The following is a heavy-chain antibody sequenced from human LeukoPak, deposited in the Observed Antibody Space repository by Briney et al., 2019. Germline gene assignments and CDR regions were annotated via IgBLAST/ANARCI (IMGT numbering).Heavy chain of an antibody. D-gene: IGHD2-8*01. J-gene: IGHJ3*02. V-gene: IGHV1-24*01. CDR2: FDPEDGET. CDR3: ATQRPDIVLMVYARDAFDI. CDR1: GYTLTELS. Sequence: ASVKVSCKVSGYTLTELSMHWVRQAPGKGLEWMGGFDPEDGETIYAQKFQGRATMTEDTSTDTAYMELSSLRSEDTAVYYCATQRPDIVLMVYARDAFDIWGQGTMVTVSS.